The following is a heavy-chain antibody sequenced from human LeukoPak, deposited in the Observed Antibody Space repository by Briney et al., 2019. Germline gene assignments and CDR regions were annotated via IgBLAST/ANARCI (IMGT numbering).Heavy chain of an antibody. CDR1: GFTFSNYG. CDR2: IRNDGSTK. J-gene: IGHJ4*02. V-gene: IGHV3-30*02. Sequence: GGSLRLSCAASGFTFSNYGMHWVRQAPGKGLEWVAFIRNDGSTKYYVDSVKGRFVISRDNSKNTLYLQMNSLRAEDTAVYYCAKAVPDVVVPAAIGVSYYFDYWGQGTLVTVSS. CDR3: AKAVPDVVVPAAIGVSYYFDY. D-gene: IGHD2-2*01.